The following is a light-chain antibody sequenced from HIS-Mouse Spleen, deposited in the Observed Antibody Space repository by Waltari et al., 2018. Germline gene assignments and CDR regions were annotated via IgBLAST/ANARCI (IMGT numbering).Light chain of an antibody. CDR1: SLRSYY. J-gene: IGLJ2*01. CDR3: NSRDSSGNHVV. Sequence: SSELTQDPAVSVALGQTVRITCQGDSLRSYYASWYQQKPGQAPVLVIYGKNNRTSGLPDRFSGSSSGNTASLTITGAQAEDEADYYCNSRDSSGNHVVFGGGTKLTVL. CDR2: GKN. V-gene: IGLV3-19*01.